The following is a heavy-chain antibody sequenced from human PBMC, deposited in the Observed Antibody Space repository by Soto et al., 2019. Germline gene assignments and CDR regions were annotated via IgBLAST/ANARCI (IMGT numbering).Heavy chain of an antibody. CDR2: IYSGGST. V-gene: IGHV3-66*01. CDR1: GFTVSTKY. D-gene: IGHD3-16*01. Sequence: EVQLVESGGGLVQPGGSLRLSCAASGFTVSTKYMSWVRQAPGRGLEWVSVIYSGGSTFYADSVRGRFTIFRDNSKNTVNLQMNSLRAEDTAVYYCARDPWAADYWGQGNLVTVS. J-gene: IGHJ4*02. CDR3: ARDPWAADY.